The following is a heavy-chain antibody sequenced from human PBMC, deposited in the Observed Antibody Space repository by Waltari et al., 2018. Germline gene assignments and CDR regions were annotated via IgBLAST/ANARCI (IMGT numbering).Heavy chain of an antibody. J-gene: IGHJ3*02. Sequence: QVQLQESGPGLVKPSETLSLTRTVAGRSISSYYWPWCRQSPGKGLEWIGYIDYSWSNNYNPSLKSRXTISVDTSKNQFSLKLSSVTAADTAVYYCARDIGGVDSSGYSFDIWGQGTMVTVSS. CDR3: ARDIGGVDSSGYSFDI. CDR2: IDYSWSN. D-gene: IGHD3-22*01. CDR1: GRSISSYY. V-gene: IGHV4-59*01.